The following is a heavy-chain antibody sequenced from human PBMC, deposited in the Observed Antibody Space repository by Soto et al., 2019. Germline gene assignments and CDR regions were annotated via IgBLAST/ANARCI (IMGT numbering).Heavy chain of an antibody. J-gene: IGHJ3*02. CDR3: ARVPNGYYDSSGYYPDAFDI. CDR2: IIPIFGTA. D-gene: IGHD3-22*01. Sequence: QVQLVQSGAEVKKPGSSVKVSCKASGGTFSSYAISWVRQAPGQGLEWMGGIIPIFGTANYAQKFQGRVTITADESTSTAYMELSSLRSEDTAVYYCARVPNGYYDSSGYYPDAFDIWVQGTMVTVSS. V-gene: IGHV1-69*01. CDR1: GGTFSSYA.